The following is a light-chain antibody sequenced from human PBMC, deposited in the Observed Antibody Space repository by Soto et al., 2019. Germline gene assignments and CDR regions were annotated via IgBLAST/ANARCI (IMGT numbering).Light chain of an antibody. CDR1: QTITTL. J-gene: IGKJ3*01. CDR2: LAS. CDR3: QQGYSTPYT. V-gene: IGKV1-39*01. Sequence: DIQLTQSPSSLSASVGGRVTISCRASQTITTLLNWYRQKPGQAPKLLIYLASRLQSGVPYRFSGSGSGTDFTLTISSLQPEDFATYHCQQGYSTPYTFGPGTTVHI.